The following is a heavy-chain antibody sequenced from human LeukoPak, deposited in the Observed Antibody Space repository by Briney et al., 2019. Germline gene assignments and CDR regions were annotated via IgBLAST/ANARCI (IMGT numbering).Heavy chain of an antibody. CDR3: ATRPWYGTNGDY. Sequence: ASVKVSCKFSGYTLTELSIHWVRQAPGKGLEWMGGFDPEDGETIYAQKFQGRVTMTEDTSTDTAYMELSSLRSEDTAVYYCATRPWYGTNGDYWGQGTLVTVSS. CDR1: GYTLTELS. J-gene: IGHJ4*02. V-gene: IGHV1-24*01. CDR2: FDPEDGET. D-gene: IGHD1-1*01.